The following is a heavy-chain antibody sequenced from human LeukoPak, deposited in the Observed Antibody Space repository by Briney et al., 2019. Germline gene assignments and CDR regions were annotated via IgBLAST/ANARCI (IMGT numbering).Heavy chain of an antibody. CDR1: GFXVSTNY. D-gene: IGHD3-22*01. CDR2: IYSDGST. J-gene: IGHJ4*02. CDR3: ARDSTAYYYFDC. Sequence: GGSLRLSCAASGFXVSTNYMSWVRQAPGQGLEWVSLIYSDGSTYYADSVKGRFTISRDKSKNTLYLQMNSLRAEDTAVYFCARDSTAYYYFDCWGQGTLVTVSS. V-gene: IGHV3-53*01.